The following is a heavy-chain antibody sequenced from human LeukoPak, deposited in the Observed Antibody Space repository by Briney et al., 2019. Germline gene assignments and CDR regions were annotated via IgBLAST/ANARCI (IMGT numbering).Heavy chain of an antibody. CDR3: ARDPNFTHFDY. CDR1: GFTFSSYA. Sequence: GGSLRLSCAASGFTFSSYAMHWVRQAPGKGLEWVAVISYDGSNKYYADSVKGRFTISRDNSKNTLYLQMNSLRDEDTAVYYCARDPNFTHFDYWGQGTLVIVSS. D-gene: IGHD3-3*01. CDR2: ISYDGSNK. V-gene: IGHV3-30-3*01. J-gene: IGHJ4*02.